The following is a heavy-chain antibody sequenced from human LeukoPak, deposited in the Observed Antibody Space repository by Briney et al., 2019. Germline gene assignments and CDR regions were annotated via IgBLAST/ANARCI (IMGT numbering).Heavy chain of an antibody. CDR1: GYTFTGYY. CDR2: MNPNSGGS. D-gene: IGHD6-19*01. Sequence: ASVKVSCKTSGYTFTGYYMHWVRQAPGQGLERMGWMNPNSGGSNYAQKFQGRVTMHRDTSIGTAYMELSSLRSDDTAVYYCATRVVAGIPYYFDHWGQGTLVTVSS. V-gene: IGHV1-2*02. CDR3: ATRVVAGIPYYFDH. J-gene: IGHJ4*02.